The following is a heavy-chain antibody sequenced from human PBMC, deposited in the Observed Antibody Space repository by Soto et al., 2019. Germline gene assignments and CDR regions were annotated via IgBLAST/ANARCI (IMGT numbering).Heavy chain of an antibody. CDR2: ISSSSSYI. CDR1: GFTFSSYS. Sequence: GGSLRLSCAASGFTFSSYSMNWVRQAPGKGLEWVSSISSSSSYIYYADSVKGRFTISRDNAENSLYLQMNSLRAEDTAVYYCARDPLPSVVAANFDYWGQGTLVTVSS. D-gene: IGHD2-15*01. J-gene: IGHJ4*02. CDR3: ARDPLPSVVAANFDY. V-gene: IGHV3-21*01.